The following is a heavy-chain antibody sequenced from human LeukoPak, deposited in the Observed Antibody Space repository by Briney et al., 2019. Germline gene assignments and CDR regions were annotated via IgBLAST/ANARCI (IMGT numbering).Heavy chain of an antibody. V-gene: IGHV3-30*02. CDR2: IWYDGSNK. J-gene: IGHJ4*02. Sequence: GGSLRLSCAASGFTFSSYGMHWVRQAPGKGLEWVAVIWYDGSNKYYADSVKGRFTISRDNSKNTLYLQMNSLRAEDTAVYYCASDVTSSGWPCLDYWGQGTLVTVSS. CDR1: GFTFSSYG. D-gene: IGHD6-19*01. CDR3: ASDVTSSGWPCLDY.